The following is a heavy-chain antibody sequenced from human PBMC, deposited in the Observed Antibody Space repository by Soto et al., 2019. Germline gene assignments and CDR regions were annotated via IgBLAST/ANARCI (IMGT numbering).Heavy chain of an antibody. CDR3: ARDSCSGSSCYWHYFDY. CDR1: GFTFSSYG. Sequence: QVQLVESGGGVVQPGRSLRLSCAASGFTFSSYGMHWVRQAPGKGLEWVAVIWYDGSNKYYADSVKGRFTISRDNSKNTLYLQMNSLRAEDTAVYYCARDSCSGSSCYWHYFDYWGQGTLVNVSS. D-gene: IGHD2-15*01. CDR2: IWYDGSNK. J-gene: IGHJ4*02. V-gene: IGHV3-33*01.